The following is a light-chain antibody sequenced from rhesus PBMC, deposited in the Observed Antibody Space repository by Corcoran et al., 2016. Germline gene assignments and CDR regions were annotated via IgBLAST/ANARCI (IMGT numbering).Light chain of an antibody. J-gene: IGKJ4*01. CDR2: VAS. V-gene: IGKV3S9*01. CDR1: QSVSSY. Sequence: EIVMTQSPATLSLSPGERATLSCRASQSVSSYVAWYQQKPQQAPRLHIYVASRRATGIPDRFSGSGSGTDCTLIISSLEPEDVGVYYCQQYNNWNTFGGGTKVELK. CDR3: QQYNNWNT.